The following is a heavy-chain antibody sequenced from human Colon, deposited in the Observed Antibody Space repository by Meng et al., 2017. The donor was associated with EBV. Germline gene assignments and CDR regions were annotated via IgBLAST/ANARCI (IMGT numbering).Heavy chain of an antibody. D-gene: IGHD6-6*01. V-gene: IGHV1-69*01. CDR1: GDTFNSHS. CDR2: LIPIFGTV. Sequence: HVQLLQSGAEVRKPXSSVRVSCKASGDTFNSHSVNWVRQAPGQGLEWMGGLIPIFGTVNLAQKFRERLTITADESTDTVYMELSSLTSEDTAVYYCARGDLYTSSPSVPYYYGMDVWGQGTTVTVAS. CDR3: ARGDLYTSSPSVPYYYGMDV. J-gene: IGHJ6*02.